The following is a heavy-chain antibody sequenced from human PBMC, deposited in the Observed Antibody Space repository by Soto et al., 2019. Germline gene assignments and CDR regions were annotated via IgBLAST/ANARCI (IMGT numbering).Heavy chain of an antibody. CDR1: GFTFSSYA. V-gene: IGHV3-23*01. CDR2: ISGSGGST. CDR3: AIGKWGYYDSSGYYFAAAHAFDI. D-gene: IGHD3-22*01. J-gene: IGHJ3*02. Sequence: GGSLRLSCAASGFTFSSYAMSWVRQAPGKGLEWVSAISGSGGSTYYADSVKGRFTISRDNSKNTLYQQMNSLKDENTAVYNCAIGKWGYYDSSGYYFAAAHAFDIWGQGTMVT.